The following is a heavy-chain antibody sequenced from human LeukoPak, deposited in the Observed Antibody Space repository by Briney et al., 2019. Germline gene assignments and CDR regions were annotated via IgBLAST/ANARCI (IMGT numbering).Heavy chain of an antibody. J-gene: IGHJ4*02. D-gene: IGHD5-24*01. V-gene: IGHV3-23*01. CDR2: ISGSGGST. Sequence: GGSLRLSCAASGFTFSSYAMSWVRQAPGKGLEWVSAISGSGGSTNYADSVEGRFTISRDNSKNTLYLQMNSLRAEDTAVYYCAKENGYNYYFDYWGQGTLVTVSS. CDR3: AKENGYNYYFDY. CDR1: GFTFSSYA.